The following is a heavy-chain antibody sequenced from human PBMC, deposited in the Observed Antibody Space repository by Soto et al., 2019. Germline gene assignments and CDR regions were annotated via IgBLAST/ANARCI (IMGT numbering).Heavy chain of an antibody. J-gene: IGHJ3*02. Sequence: PSDTLSLTCTVSGGSISSYYWSWIRQPPGKGLEWIGYIYYSGSTNYNPSLKSRVTISVDTSKNQFSLKLSSVTAADTAVYYCERLTGGDAFDIWGQGTMVTV. CDR3: ERLTGGDAFDI. V-gene: IGHV4-59*01. CDR2: IYYSGST. D-gene: IGHD7-27*01. CDR1: GGSISSYY.